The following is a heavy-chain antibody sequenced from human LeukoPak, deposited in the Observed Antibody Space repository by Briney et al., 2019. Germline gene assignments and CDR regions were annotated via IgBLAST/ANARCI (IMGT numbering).Heavy chain of an antibody. J-gene: IGHJ4*02. Sequence: PSETLSLTCTVSGGSISSYYWSWIRQPPGKGLEWIGYIYYSGSTNYNPSLKSRVTISVDTSKNQFSLKLSSVTAADTAVYYCARGEYSNDYWGQGTLVTVSS. CDR3: ARGEYSNDY. CDR1: GGSISSYY. V-gene: IGHV4-59*01. D-gene: IGHD4-11*01. CDR2: IYYSGST.